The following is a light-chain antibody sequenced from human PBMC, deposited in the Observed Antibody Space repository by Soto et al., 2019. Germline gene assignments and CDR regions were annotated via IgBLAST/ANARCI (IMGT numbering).Light chain of an antibody. J-gene: IGKJ1*01. CDR3: QQYNTYRT. CDR2: DTS. V-gene: IGKV3-11*01. Sequence: EIVLTQSPATLSLSPGERATLSCRASPSVTNFLAWYQQRPGQAPRLLIYDTSNRATGIPDRFSGSGSGTEFTLTISSLQPDDFATYYCQQYNTYRTFGQGTKVDIK. CDR1: PSVTNF.